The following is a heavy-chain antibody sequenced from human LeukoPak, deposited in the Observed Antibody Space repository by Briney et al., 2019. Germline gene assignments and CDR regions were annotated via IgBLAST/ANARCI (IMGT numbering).Heavy chain of an antibody. D-gene: IGHD3-9*01. CDR2: IKGVGSVK. Sequence: PGGSLRLSCSGSGFTFSFHWMSWLRQAPGNGLEWVANIKGVGSVKNYGDTVKGRFTVSRDNAKNSLYLQMNSLRVEDTAVYYCGSNNDWSFDFWGQGTLVTVSS. J-gene: IGHJ4*02. V-gene: IGHV3-7*03. CDR1: GFTFSFHW. CDR3: GSNNDWSFDF.